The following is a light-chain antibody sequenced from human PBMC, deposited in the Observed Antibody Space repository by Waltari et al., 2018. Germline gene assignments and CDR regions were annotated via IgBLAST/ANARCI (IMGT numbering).Light chain of an antibody. CDR2: WAS. Sequence: DIVLTQSQDSLAVSLGERATISCRSSQSVFHTNNKNYLAWYQQKPGQPPRLLFYWASTRESGVPDRFSGSGSGTDFTLAISSLQAEDVATYFCQQYYSSPLTFGGGTKVEFK. J-gene: IGKJ4*01. V-gene: IGKV4-1*01. CDR1: QSVFHTNNKNY. CDR3: QQYYSSPLT.